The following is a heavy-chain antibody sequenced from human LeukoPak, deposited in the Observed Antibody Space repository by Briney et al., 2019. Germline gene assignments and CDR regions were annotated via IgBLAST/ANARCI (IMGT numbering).Heavy chain of an antibody. CDR3: ARGHLSNWFDP. Sequence: SETLSLTCAVYGGSFSGYYWSWIRQPPGKGLEWIGEINHSGSTNYNPSLKCRVTISVDTSKNQFSLKLSSVTAADTAVYYCARGHLSNWFDPWGQGTLVTVSS. V-gene: IGHV4-34*01. CDR1: GGSFSGYY. CDR2: INHSGST. J-gene: IGHJ5*02.